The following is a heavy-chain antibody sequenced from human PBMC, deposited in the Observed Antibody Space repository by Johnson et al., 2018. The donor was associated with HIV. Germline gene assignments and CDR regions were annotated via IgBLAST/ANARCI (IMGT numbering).Heavy chain of an antibody. D-gene: IGHD2-15*01. J-gene: IGHJ3*02. CDR1: GFTFSSYW. V-gene: IGHV3-7*01. Sequence: VQLVESGGGLVQPGGSLRLSCAASGFTFSSYWMSWVRQAPGNGLEWVANIKQDGSEKYYVDSVKGRFTISRDNAKNSLYLQMNSLRAEDTAVYYCARAENCGGGGSCYWECAFDIWRQGTMVTVSS. CDR3: ARAENCGGGGSCYWECAFDI. CDR2: IKQDGSEK.